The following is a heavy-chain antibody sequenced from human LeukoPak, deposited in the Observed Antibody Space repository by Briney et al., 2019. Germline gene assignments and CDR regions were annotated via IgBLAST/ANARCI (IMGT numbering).Heavy chain of an antibody. CDR3: ARDPGYCSGGSCQYYYYYYMDV. J-gene: IGHJ6*03. CDR1: GFTFSSYS. V-gene: IGHV3-48*04. Sequence: GGSLRLSCAASGFTFSSYSIDWVRQAPGKGLEWVSYISSGYPTIYYADSVKGRFTISRDNAKNSLYLQMNSLRAEDTAVYYCARDPGYCSGGSCQYYYYYYMDVWGKGTTVTVSS. CDR2: ISSGYPTI. D-gene: IGHD2-15*01.